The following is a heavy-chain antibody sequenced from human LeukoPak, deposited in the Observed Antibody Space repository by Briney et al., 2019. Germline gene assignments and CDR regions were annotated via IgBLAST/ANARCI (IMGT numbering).Heavy chain of an antibody. CDR3: ARAITPPRYCSSTSCNYYYYMDV. CDR1: GYTFTSYD. J-gene: IGHJ6*03. CDR2: MNPNSGNT. V-gene: IGHV1-8*01. Sequence: ASVKVSCKASGYTFTSYDINWVRQATGQGLEWMGWMNPNSGNTGYAQKFQGRVTMTRNTSISTAYMELSSLRSEDTAVYYCARAITPPRYCSSTSCNYYYYMDVWGKGTTVTVSS. D-gene: IGHD2-2*01.